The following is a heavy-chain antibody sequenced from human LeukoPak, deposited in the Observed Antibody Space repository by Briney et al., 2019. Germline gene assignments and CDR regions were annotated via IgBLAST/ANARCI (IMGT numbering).Heavy chain of an antibody. Sequence: GGSLRLSCAASGFTLDDYAMHWVRQAPGKGLEWVSAINWNSGNIGYADSVKGRFTISRDNSKNTLYLQMNSLRAEDTAVYYCARRAGGYSHPYDYWGQGTLVTVSS. J-gene: IGHJ4*02. CDR2: INWNSGNI. CDR3: ARRAGGYSHPYDY. D-gene: IGHD4-23*01. CDR1: GFTLDDYA. V-gene: IGHV3-9*01.